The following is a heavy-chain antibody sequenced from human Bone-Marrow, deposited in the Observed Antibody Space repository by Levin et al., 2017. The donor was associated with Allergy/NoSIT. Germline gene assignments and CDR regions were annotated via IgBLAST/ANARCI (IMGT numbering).Heavy chain of an antibody. Sequence: SETLSLTCTVSGGSISSSSYYWGWIRQPPGKGLEWIGSIYYSGSTYYNPSLKSRVTISVDTSKNQFSLKLSSVTAADTAVYYCARKGADGSGYYYFDYWGQGTLVTVSS. V-gene: IGHV4-39*01. J-gene: IGHJ4*02. CDR3: ARKGADGSGYYYFDY. CDR2: IYYSGST. CDR1: GGSISSSSYY. D-gene: IGHD3-22*01.